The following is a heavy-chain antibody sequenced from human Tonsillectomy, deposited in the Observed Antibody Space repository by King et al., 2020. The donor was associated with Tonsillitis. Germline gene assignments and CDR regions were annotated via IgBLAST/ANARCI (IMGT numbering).Heavy chain of an antibody. CDR3: ARATPGLTRGFDI. Sequence: QVQLVESGAEVKKPGASVKVSCKASGYIFSGYFMHWVRQAPGQGLEWMGWINPNNGGTNFAQKFQGRVTMTRDTSINTAYMEVNSLRSDDTAVFYCARATPGLTRGFDIWGQGTMVTVSS. J-gene: IGHJ3*02. CDR2: INPNNGGT. D-gene: IGHD3-10*01. CDR1: GYIFSGYF. V-gene: IGHV1-2*02.